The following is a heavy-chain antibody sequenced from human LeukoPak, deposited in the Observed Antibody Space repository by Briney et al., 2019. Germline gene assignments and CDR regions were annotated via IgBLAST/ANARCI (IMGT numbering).Heavy chain of an antibody. V-gene: IGHV3-23*01. CDR2: ISGSGGST. J-gene: IGHJ4*02. Sequence: PGGSLRLSCAASGFTFSSYAMSWVRQAPGKGLEWVSAISGSGGSTYYADSVKGRFTISRDNSKNTLYLQMNSLRAEDTAVYCCAKDRDYVNYFDYWGQGTLVTVSS. CDR3: AKDRDYVNYFDY. D-gene: IGHD4-17*01. CDR1: GFTFSSYA.